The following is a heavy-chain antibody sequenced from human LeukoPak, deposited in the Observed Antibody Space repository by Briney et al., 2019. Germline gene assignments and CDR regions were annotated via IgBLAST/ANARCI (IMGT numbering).Heavy chain of an antibody. D-gene: IGHD1-26*01. CDR1: GFTFSDAW. CDR3: TTRGGSFSIFDY. CDR2: IKSKTDGGTT. Sequence: GSLRLSCAASGFTFSDAWMSWVRQAPGKGLEWVGRIKSKTDGGTTDYAAPVKGRFTISRDDSKNTLYLQMNSLKTEDTAVYYCTTRGGSFSIFDYWGQGTLVTVSS. J-gene: IGHJ4*02. V-gene: IGHV3-15*01.